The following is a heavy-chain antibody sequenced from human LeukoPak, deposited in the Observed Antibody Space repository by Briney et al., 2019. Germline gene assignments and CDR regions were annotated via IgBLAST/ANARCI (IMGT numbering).Heavy chain of an antibody. D-gene: IGHD5-24*01. V-gene: IGHV3-64*01. CDR3: ARNSEEMATILDY. Sequence: PGGSLRLSCAASGFTFSSYAMHWVRQAPGKGLEYVSAISSNGGSTYYANSVKGRFTISRDNSKNTLYLQMGSLRAEDMAVYYCARNSEEMATILDYWGQGTLVTVSS. J-gene: IGHJ4*02. CDR1: GFTFSSYA. CDR2: ISSNGGST.